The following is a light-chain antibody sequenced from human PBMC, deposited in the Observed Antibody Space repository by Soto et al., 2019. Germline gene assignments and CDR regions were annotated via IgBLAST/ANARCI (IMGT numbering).Light chain of an antibody. J-gene: IGLJ3*02. CDR2: EVS. CDR1: SSDIGAYKY. V-gene: IGLV2-14*01. Sequence: QSALTQPASVSGSPGQSVTISCTGTSSDIGAYKYVSWYQHHPGKSPRLMIYEVSNRPSGVSNRFSASKSGNTASLTISGLQAEDEADYYCCSYGGNDWVFGGGTKLTVL. CDR3: CSYGGNDWV.